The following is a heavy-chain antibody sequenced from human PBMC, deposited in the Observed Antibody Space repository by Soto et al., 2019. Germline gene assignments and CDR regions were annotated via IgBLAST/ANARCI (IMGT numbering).Heavy chain of an antibody. CDR1: GGSISSSSYY. V-gene: IGHV4-39*01. CDR3: ATVWFGEPQH. CDR2: IYYSGST. D-gene: IGHD3-10*01. Sequence: QLQLQESGPGLVKPSETLSLTCTVSGGSISSSSYYWGWIRQPPGKGLEWIGSIYYSGSTYYNPSLXGXVXISXDTSKNQFSLKLSSVTAADTAVYYCATVWFGEPQHWRQGTLVTVSS. J-gene: IGHJ1*01.